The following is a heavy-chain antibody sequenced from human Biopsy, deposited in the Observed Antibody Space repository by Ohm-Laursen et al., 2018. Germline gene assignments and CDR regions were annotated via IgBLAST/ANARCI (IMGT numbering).Heavy chain of an antibody. J-gene: IGHJ6*02. Sequence: SETLSLTCYVSGYFIISGYYWGWIRQSPGKGLEWIGSVYHSGDTYSNPSLNSRVTISADRFKNQVSLKLSSVTAADTAVYYCARAIYCTTSTCYQRGMDVWGQGTTVTVAS. D-gene: IGHD2/OR15-2a*01. CDR1: GYFIISGYY. V-gene: IGHV4-38-2*02. CDR3: ARAIYCTTSTCYQRGMDV. CDR2: VYHSGDT.